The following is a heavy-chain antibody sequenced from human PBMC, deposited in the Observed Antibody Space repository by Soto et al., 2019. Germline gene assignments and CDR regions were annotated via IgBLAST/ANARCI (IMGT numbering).Heavy chain of an antibody. D-gene: IGHD3-10*01. Sequence: SVKVSCKASGGTFSSYAISWVRQAPGQGLEWMGGIIPIFGTANYAQKFQGRVTITADESTSTAYMELSSLRPEDTAVYYCARDFAGSGSYSYYYYGMDVCGQGTTLTVSS. J-gene: IGHJ6*02. CDR3: ARDFAGSGSYSYYYYGMDV. CDR2: IIPIFGTA. V-gene: IGHV1-69*13. CDR1: GGTFSSYA.